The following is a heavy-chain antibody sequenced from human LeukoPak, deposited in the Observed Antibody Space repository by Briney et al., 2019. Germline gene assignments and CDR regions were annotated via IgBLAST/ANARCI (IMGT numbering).Heavy chain of an antibody. CDR1: GYTFTSYY. CDR3: YGLGGSGNFDY. D-gene: IGHD3-10*01. CDR2: INPSGGST. J-gene: IGHJ4*02. Sequence: ASVKVSCKASGYTFTSYYMHWVRQAPGQGLEWMGIINPSGGSTSYAQKFQGRVTMTRDTSTSTVYMELSSLRSEDTAVYYCYGLGGSGNFDYWGQGTLVTVSS. V-gene: IGHV1-46*01.